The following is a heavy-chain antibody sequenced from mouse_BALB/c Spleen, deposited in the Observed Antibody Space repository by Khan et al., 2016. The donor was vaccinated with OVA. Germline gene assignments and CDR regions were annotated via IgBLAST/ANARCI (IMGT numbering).Heavy chain of an antibody. CDR2: ISSGGDYT. V-gene: IGHV5-9-3*01. CDR1: GFTFSTYA. Sequence: EVQLQESGGGLVKPGGPLKLSCAASGFTFSTYAMSWVRQTPEKRLEWVATISSGGDYTYYPDSVKGRFTISRVNTKNTLYLQMRSLRSEDTAMYYCARHNYGPFAYWGQGTLVTVSA. J-gene: IGHJ3*01. D-gene: IGHD1-1*01. CDR3: ARHNYGPFAY.